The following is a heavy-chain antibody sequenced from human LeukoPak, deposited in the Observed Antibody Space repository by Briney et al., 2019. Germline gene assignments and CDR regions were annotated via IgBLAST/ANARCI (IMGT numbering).Heavy chain of an antibody. CDR1: GYTFTNYY. CDR2: IKPGGDST. V-gene: IGHV1-46*01. Sequence: GASVKVSCKASGYTFTNYYIHWVRQAPGQGLEWMGVIKPGGDSTSSARILQGRVYMTSGTSTSTVYMELSGLRSDDTAVYYCARVRDGYNDAYDVWGQGTMVTVPS. D-gene: IGHD5-24*01. J-gene: IGHJ3*01. CDR3: ARVRDGYNDAYDV.